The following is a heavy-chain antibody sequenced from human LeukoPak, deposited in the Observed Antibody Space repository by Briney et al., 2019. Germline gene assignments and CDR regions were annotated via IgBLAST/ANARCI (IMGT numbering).Heavy chain of an antibody. CDR3: ATLDTAMVTNFGY. CDR2: IDYDSSHI. J-gene: IGHJ4*02. D-gene: IGHD5-18*01. CDR1: GFTFSTSA. Sequence: GGSLRLSCAASGFTFSTSAMNWVRQVPGKGLEWVSSIDYDSSHIYYAASVKGRFTISSDNTKNSLYLQMNSLRAEDTAVYYCATLDTAMVTNFGYWGQGTLVTVSS. V-gene: IGHV3-21*01.